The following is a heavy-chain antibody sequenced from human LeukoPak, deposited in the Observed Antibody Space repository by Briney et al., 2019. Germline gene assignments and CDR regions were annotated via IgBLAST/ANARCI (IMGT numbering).Heavy chain of an antibody. CDR2: ISGSGGNT. CDR3: AKESAGSYYWIDS. Sequence: PGGPLRLSCDASRFPFSTYAMLWVRKAPGKELAWVSAISGSGGNTYYADSVKGRFTISRDNSKNTLYLQMNTLRAEDTALYYCAKESAGSYYWIDSWGQGTLVTVSS. J-gene: IGHJ5*01. CDR1: RFPFSTYA. V-gene: IGHV3-23*01. D-gene: IGHD3-10*01.